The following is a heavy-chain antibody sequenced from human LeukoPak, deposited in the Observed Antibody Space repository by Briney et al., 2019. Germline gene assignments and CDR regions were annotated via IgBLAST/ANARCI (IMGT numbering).Heavy chain of an antibody. D-gene: IGHD3-10*01. V-gene: IGHV1-2*02. CDR2: INPNSGGT. Sequence: GASVKVSCKASGYTFTCYYMHWVRQAPGQGLEWMGWINPNSGGTNYAQKFQGRVTMTRDTSISTAYMELSRLRSDDTAVYYCARAVGYYGSVPFDPWGQGTLVTVSS. CDR1: GYTFTCYY. CDR3: ARAVGYYGSVPFDP. J-gene: IGHJ5*02.